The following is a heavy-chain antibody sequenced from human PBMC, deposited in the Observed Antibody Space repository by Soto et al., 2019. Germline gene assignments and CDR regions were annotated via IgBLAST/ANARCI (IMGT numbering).Heavy chain of an antibody. CDR3: ARLAVTGTNY. CDR1: GFTFSSYW. V-gene: IGHV3-74*03. D-gene: IGHD6-19*01. Sequence: GGSLRLSCVASGFTFSSYWMHWVRQAPGKGLVWLSSIKPDGSYTTYADSVKGRFTISRDNAKNTLYVQMNSLRAEDTAVYYCARLAVTGTNYWGQGTLVTVSS. J-gene: IGHJ4*02. CDR2: IKPDGSYT.